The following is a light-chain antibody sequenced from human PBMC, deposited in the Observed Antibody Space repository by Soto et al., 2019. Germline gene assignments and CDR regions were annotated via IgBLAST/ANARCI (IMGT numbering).Light chain of an antibody. V-gene: IGLV1-47*01. Sequence: QSVLTQPPSASGTPRQRVTISCSGSSSNIGSNYVYWYQQLPGTVPQLLIYRHSERPSGVPDRFSGSKYGTSASLAISGLRSEDEADYYCAAWDDSLSGVVFGGGTKVTVL. CDR2: RHS. CDR1: SSNIGSNY. CDR3: AAWDDSLSGVV. J-gene: IGLJ2*01.